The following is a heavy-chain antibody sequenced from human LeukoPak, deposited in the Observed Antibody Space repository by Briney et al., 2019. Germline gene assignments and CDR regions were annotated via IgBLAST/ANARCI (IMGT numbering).Heavy chain of an antibody. CDR2: INPDGGYT. J-gene: IGHJ5*02. Sequence: ASVTVSCKTSVYSFTRHWIHWVRQAPGQGLEWVGIINPDGGYTVYAQKFQGRASVTRDMSSSTVYMELSRLRYEDTAVYYCARDHSNDDKSWWFDPWGQGTLVSVSA. CDR3: ARDHSNDDKSWWFDP. CDR1: VYSFTRHW. D-gene: IGHD3-9*01. V-gene: IGHV1-46*01.